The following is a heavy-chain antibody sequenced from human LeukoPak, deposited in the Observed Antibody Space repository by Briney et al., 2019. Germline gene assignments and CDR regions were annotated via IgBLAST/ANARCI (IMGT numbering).Heavy chain of an antibody. CDR3: ARGWGYFDY. Sequence: PSETLSLTCTVSGGSISIYYWTWIRQPPGKGLEWIGHIHYSGSTDYDPSLKSRVTISVDTSKNQFSLKLSPVTAADTAMYYCARGWGYFDYWGQGTLVTVSS. CDR2: IHYSGST. V-gene: IGHV4-59*01. J-gene: IGHJ4*02. D-gene: IGHD3-16*01. CDR1: GGSISIYY.